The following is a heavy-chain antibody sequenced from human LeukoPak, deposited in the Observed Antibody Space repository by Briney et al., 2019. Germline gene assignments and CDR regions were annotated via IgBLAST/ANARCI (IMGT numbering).Heavy chain of an antibody. CDR3: ARAYSRSRFDY. CDR1: GYNFTNYW. Sequence: GESLKISCKGSGYNFTNYWISWVRQMPGKGLEWMGTIDPSDSYNNYSPSFQGHVTISADKSISTDYLQWSSLKASDTAMYYCARAYSRSRFDYWGQGTLVTVSS. CDR2: IDPSDSYN. J-gene: IGHJ4*02. D-gene: IGHD6-6*01. V-gene: IGHV5-10-1*01.